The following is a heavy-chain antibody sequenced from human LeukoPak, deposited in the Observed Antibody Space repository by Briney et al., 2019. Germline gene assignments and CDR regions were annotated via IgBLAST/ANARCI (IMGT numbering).Heavy chain of an antibody. CDR3: ARDSNGSGSRYYYGMDV. CDR1: GGSISSGGYY. Sequence: SETLSLTCTVSGGSISSGGYYWSWIRQHPGQGLEWIGYIYYSGRTYYNPSLKSRVTISVDTSKNQFSLKLSSVTAADTAVYYCARDSNGSGSRYYYGMDVWGQGTTVTVSS. CDR2: IYYSGRT. V-gene: IGHV4-31*03. J-gene: IGHJ6*02. D-gene: IGHD3-10*01.